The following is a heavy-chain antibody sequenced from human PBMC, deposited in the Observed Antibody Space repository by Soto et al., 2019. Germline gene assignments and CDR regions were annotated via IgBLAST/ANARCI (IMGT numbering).Heavy chain of an antibody. D-gene: IGHD1-1*01. CDR3: ARRSIGTAPWRFDP. CDR2: IYSGGNT. V-gene: IGHV3-53*02. CDR1: GFIVSTNY. Sequence: VQLVETGGGLIQPGGSLRLSCAGSGFIVSTNYMSWVRQAPGKGLEWVSVIYSGGNTYYADSVKGRFTISRDNSKNTLYLQMNSLRAEDTAVYYCARRSIGTAPWRFDPRGQGTLVTVSS. J-gene: IGHJ5*02.